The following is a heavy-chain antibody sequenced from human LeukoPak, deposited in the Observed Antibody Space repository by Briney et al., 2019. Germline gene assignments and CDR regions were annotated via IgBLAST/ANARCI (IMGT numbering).Heavy chain of an antibody. CDR1: GGSLNSGGYY. Sequence: SETLSLTCTVSGGSLNSGGYYWSWIRQPAGKGLEWIGRIYTGGSTDYNPSLKSRVTISFDTSKNQFSLKLSSVTAADTAVYYCARERSGSYDEHFDYWGQGTLVTVSS. D-gene: IGHD3-10*01. J-gene: IGHJ4*02. CDR3: ARERSGSYDEHFDY. V-gene: IGHV4-61*02. CDR2: IYTGGST.